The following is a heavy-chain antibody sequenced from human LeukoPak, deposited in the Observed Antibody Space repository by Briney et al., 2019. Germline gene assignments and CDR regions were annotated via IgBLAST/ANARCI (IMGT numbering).Heavy chain of an antibody. CDR1: GYTFTSYD. D-gene: IGHD3-10*01. V-gene: IGHV1-8*01. Sequence: ASVKVSCKASGYTFTSYDIHWVRQATGQGLEWMGWMNPNSGNTGYAQKFQGRVTMTRNTSISTAYMELSSLRSEDTAVYYCAKGTLTMVRGVRVVTYGMDVWGQGTTVTVSS. J-gene: IGHJ6*02. CDR2: MNPNSGNT. CDR3: AKGTLTMVRGVRVVTYGMDV.